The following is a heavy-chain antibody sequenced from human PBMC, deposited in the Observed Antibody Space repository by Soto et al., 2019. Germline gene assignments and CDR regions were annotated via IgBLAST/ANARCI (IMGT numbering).Heavy chain of an antibody. J-gene: IGHJ4*02. Sequence: PSETLSLTCTVSGGSISSYYWSWIRQPPGKGLEWIGYIYYSGSTNYNPSLKSRVTISVDTSKNQFSLKLSSVTAADTAVYYCARGFGESDFDYWGQGTLVTAPQ. D-gene: IGHD3-10*01. CDR3: ARGFGESDFDY. V-gene: IGHV4-59*01. CDR1: GGSISSYY. CDR2: IYYSGST.